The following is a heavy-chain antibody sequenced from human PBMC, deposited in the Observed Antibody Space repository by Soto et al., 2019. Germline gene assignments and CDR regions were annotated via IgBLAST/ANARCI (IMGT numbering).Heavy chain of an antibody. Sequence: EVQLVETGGGLIHPGGSLSLSCVASGFNVALYYMSWVRHAPGKGLQWVSVLYDDDGTYYADSVEGRFIISRDNSKTTLFLQMNSLRAEDSAVYYCAREGPPMVSSGGMDVWGQGTTVTVSS. CDR1: GFNVALYY. CDR2: LYDDDGT. D-gene: IGHD3-10*01. J-gene: IGHJ6*02. CDR3: AREGPPMVSSGGMDV. V-gene: IGHV3-53*02.